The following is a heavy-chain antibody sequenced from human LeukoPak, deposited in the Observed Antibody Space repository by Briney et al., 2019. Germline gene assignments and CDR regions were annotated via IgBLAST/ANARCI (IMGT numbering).Heavy chain of an antibody. V-gene: IGHV3-43D*03. CDR2: ISWDGGST. Sequence: PGGSLRLSCAASGFTFDDYAMHWVRQAPGKGLEWVSLISWDGGSTYYADSVKGRFTISRDNSKNSLYLQMNSLRAEDTAVYYCARRAAAGTLLYYYYYMDVWGKGTTVTISS. CDR1: GFTFDDYA. CDR3: ARRAAAGTLLYYYYYMDV. J-gene: IGHJ6*03. D-gene: IGHD6-13*01.